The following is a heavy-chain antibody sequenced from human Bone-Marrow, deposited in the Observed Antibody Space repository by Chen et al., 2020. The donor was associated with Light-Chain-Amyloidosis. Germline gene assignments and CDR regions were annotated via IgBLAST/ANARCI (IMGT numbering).Heavy chain of an antibody. CDR3: ARRRDGYNFDY. CDR2: IYPDDSDA. D-gene: IGHD5-12*01. V-gene: IGHV5-51*01. J-gene: IGHJ4*02. CDR1: GYTFPNYW. Sequence: EVQLEQSGPEVKKPGESLKISCKGPGYTFPNYWSCWVRQMPGKGLEWMGVIYPDDSDARYSPSFEGQVTISADKSITTAYLQWRSLKASDTAMYYCARRRDGYNFDYWGQGTLVTVSS.